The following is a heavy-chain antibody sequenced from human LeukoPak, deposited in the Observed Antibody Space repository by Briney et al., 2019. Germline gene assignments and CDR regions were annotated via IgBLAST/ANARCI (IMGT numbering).Heavy chain of an antibody. CDR2: INSDGSST. Sequence: GGSLRLSCAASGFTFSSYWMHWVRQAPGKGLVWVSRINSDGSSTSYADSVKGRFTISRDNAKNSLYLQMNSLRAEDTAVYYCAREPYSGSYGNYYYYFMDVWGKGTTVTISS. D-gene: IGHD1-26*01. CDR3: AREPYSGSYGNYYYYFMDV. CDR1: GFTFSSYW. J-gene: IGHJ6*03. V-gene: IGHV3-74*01.